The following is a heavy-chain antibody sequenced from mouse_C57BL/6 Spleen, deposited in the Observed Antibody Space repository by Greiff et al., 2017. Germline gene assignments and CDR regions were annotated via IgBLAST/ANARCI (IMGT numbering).Heavy chain of an antibody. V-gene: IGHV5-17*01. D-gene: IGHD1-1*01. Sequence: EVKLVESGGGLVKPGGSLKLSCAASGFTFSDYGMHWVRQAPENGLEWVAYISSGSSTIYYADTVKGRFTISRDNAKNTLFLQMTSLRSEDTAMYYCARGDYYGSHWYFDVWGTGTTVTVSS. CDR3: ARGDYYGSHWYFDV. CDR2: ISSGSSTI. CDR1: GFTFSDYG. J-gene: IGHJ1*03.